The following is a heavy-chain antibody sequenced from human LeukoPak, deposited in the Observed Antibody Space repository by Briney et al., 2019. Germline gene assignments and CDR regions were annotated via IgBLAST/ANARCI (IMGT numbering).Heavy chain of an antibody. CDR1: GFTVSGNY. J-gene: IGHJ4*02. CDR2: IYTDGNI. V-gene: IGHV3-53*01. CDR3: AKGKFGDPLNY. Sequence: AGGSLRLSCTASGFTVSGNYMNWVRQAPGKGLEWVSVIYTDGNIYYADSVRGRFTVSKDNSKNTVDLLMNSVRAEDTALYFCAKGKFGDPLNYWGQGTLVTVSS. D-gene: IGHD3-10*01.